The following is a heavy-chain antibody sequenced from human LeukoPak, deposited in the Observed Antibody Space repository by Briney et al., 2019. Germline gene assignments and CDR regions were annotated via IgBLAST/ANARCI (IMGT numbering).Heavy chain of an antibody. V-gene: IGHV3-74*01. CDR1: GFTFSSYW. CDR2: INTDGSTT. D-gene: IGHD6-25*01. CDR3: ARGSPAAV. Sequence: TGGSLRLSCAASGFTFSSYWMHWVRQAPGKGLVWVSRINTDGSTTNHADSEKGRFTISRDTAENTLYLQMNSLRAEDTAVYYCARGSPAAVWGQGAVVTVSS. J-gene: IGHJ4*02.